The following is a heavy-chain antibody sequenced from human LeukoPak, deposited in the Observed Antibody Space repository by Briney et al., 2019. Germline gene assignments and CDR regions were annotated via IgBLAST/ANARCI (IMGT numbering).Heavy chain of an antibody. D-gene: IGHD2-2*02. Sequence: SETLSLTCTVSGGSISSGGYYWSWIRQHPGKGLEWIGYIYYSGSTYYNPSLKSRVTISVDTSKNQFSLELSSVTAADTAVYYCAREGSVVVPAAIRGYFDYWGQGTLVTVSS. CDR2: IYYSGST. J-gene: IGHJ4*02. CDR3: AREGSVVVPAAIRGYFDY. CDR1: GGSISSGGYY. V-gene: IGHV4-31*03.